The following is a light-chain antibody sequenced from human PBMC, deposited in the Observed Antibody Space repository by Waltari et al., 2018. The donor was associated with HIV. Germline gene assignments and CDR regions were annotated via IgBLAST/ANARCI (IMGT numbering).Light chain of an antibody. CDR1: QSFSTY. Sequence: ENVLTQSPATLSLSPGERATLSCRASQSFSTYLAGYQQKPGQAPRLLIYDVSKRAIGIPDRFSGSGSGTDFTLTISSLEAEDFAVYYCQQRSDWQITFGQGTRLEIK. CDR2: DVS. V-gene: IGKV3-11*01. CDR3: QQRSDWQIT. J-gene: IGKJ5*01.